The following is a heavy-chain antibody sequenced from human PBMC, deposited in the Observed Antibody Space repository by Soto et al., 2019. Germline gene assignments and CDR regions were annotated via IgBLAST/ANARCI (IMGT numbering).Heavy chain of an antibody. J-gene: IGHJ4*02. CDR2: MYPSGSS. CDR3: AREGFDHRTDY. V-gene: IGHV4-4*02. Sequence: PSETLSHTCAVWGGSLDTTKWLILYRQPPGKGLEWIGEMYPSGSSNRNPSLNSRVTISLDTSSNHFSLKLTSLTAADTAIYYCAREGFDHRTDYWGQGIPVTVSS. CDR1: GGSLDTTKW.